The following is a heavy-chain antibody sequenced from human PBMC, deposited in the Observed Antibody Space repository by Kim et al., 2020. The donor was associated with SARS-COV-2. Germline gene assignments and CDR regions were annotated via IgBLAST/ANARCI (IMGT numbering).Heavy chain of an antibody. CDR1: GGSISSGDYY. CDR2: IYYSGRT. Sequence: SETLSLTCTVSGGSISSGDYYWSWIRQPPGKGLEWIGYIYYSGRTYYNPSLKSRVTISVDTSKNQFSLKLSSVTAADTAVYYCARRQLKRITIFGVVIGGGYFDYWGQGTLVTVSS. J-gene: IGHJ4*02. V-gene: IGHV4-30-4*01. D-gene: IGHD3-3*01. CDR3: ARRQLKRITIFGVVIGGGYFDY.